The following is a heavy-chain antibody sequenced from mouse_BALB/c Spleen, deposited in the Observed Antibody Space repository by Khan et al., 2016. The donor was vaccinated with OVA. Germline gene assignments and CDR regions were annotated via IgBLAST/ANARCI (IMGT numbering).Heavy chain of an antibody. J-gene: IGHJ4*01. V-gene: IGHV5-17*02. CDR3: AQRIATGETYVMDY. CDR2: ISSGSSLI. Sequence: EVELVESGGGLVQPGGSRKLSCAASGFTFSNFGMHWVRQAPERGLEWVAYISSGSSLIYYANIVKGRFTISRDNSNNILFLQMTSLRSEDTAMYYCAQRIATGETYVMDYWDQGTSVTVSS. CDR1: GFTFSNFG.